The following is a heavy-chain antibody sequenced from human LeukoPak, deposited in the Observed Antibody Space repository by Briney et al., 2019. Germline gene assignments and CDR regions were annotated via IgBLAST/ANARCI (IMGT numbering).Heavy chain of an antibody. CDR2: ISGSGSST. Sequence: GGSLRLSCATSGFTFNNYAMTWVRQAPGKGLEWVSTISGSGSSTYYADSVKGRFTISRDNSKNTLYLQMNSLRADDTALYYCAKSSSASTIPGNFDPRGQGTLVTVSS. CDR1: GFTFNNYA. V-gene: IGHV3-23*01. D-gene: IGHD2-15*01. J-gene: IGHJ5*02. CDR3: AKSSSASTIPGNFDP.